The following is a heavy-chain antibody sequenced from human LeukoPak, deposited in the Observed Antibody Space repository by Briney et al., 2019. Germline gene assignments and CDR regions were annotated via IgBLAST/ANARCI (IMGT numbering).Heavy chain of an antibody. D-gene: IGHD3-9*01. Sequence: SETLSLTCTVSGGSISSYYWSWIRQPPGKGLEWIGYIYYSGSTNYNPSLKSRVTISVDTSKNQFSLKLSSVTAADTAVYYCARGHYDILTGYSFYYYGMDVWGQGTTVTVSS. CDR1: GGSISSYY. CDR3: ARGHYDILTGYSFYYYGMDV. J-gene: IGHJ6*02. V-gene: IGHV4-59*01. CDR2: IYYSGST.